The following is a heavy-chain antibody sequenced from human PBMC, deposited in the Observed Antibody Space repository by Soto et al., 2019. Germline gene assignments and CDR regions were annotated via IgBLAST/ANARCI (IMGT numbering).Heavy chain of an antibody. CDR2: ISGSGGST. Sequence: GGSLRLSCAASGFTFSSYAMSWVRQAPGKGLEWVSAISGSGGSTYYADSVKGRFTISRDNSKNTLYLQMNSLRAEDTAVYYCAKDLDYWMITFGGVIVANFDYWGQGTLVTVSS. CDR3: AKDLDYWMITFGGVIVANFDY. D-gene: IGHD3-16*02. V-gene: IGHV3-23*01. J-gene: IGHJ4*02. CDR1: GFTFSSYA.